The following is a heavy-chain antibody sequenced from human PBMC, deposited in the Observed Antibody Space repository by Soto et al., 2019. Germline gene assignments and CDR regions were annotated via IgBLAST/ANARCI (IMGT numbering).Heavy chain of an antibody. V-gene: IGHV4-59*01. Sequence: QVQLQESGPGLVKPSETLSVTCTVSGGSISSYYWSWIRQPRGKGLEWIGYIYYSGSTNYNPSLKSRVTISVDTSKNQFSLKLSSVTAADTAVYYCARYSYDQDYFDYWGQGTLVTVSS. CDR1: GGSISSYY. CDR3: ARYSYDQDYFDY. CDR2: IYYSGST. D-gene: IGHD5-18*01. J-gene: IGHJ4*02.